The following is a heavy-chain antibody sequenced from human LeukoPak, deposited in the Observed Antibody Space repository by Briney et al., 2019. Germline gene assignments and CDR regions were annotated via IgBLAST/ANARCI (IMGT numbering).Heavy chain of an antibody. J-gene: IGHJ4*02. CDR1: GFTSDDYA. D-gene: IGHD6-19*01. CDR3: AKDSGSGWYEDYFDY. CDR2: ISWNSGSI. V-gene: IGHV3-9*02. Sequence: GGSLRLSCAASGFTSDDYAMHWVRQAPGKGLEWVSGISWNSGSIGYADSVKGRFTISRDNAKNSLYLQMNSLRAEDTALYYCAKDSGSGWYEDYFDYWGQGTLVTVSS.